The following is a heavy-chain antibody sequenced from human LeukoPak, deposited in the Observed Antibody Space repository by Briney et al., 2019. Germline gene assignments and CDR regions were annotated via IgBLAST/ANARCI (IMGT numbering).Heavy chain of an antibody. J-gene: IGHJ6*03. CDR2: IIPIFGTA. Sequence: ASVKVSCKASGGTFSSYAISWVRQAPGQGLEWMGGIIPIFGTANYAQKFQGRVTITADESTSTAYMELSSLRSEDTAVYYCASVNSRKTEYYYDSSGLLYYYYYYMDVWGKGTTVTVSS. CDR3: ASVNSRKTEYYYDSSGLLYYYYYYMDV. D-gene: IGHD3-22*01. CDR1: GGTFSSYA. V-gene: IGHV1-69*01.